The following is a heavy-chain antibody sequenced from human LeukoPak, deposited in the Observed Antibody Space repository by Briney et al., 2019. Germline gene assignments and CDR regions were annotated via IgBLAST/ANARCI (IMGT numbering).Heavy chain of an antibody. CDR3: ARGRGNIVVVVSYFDY. Sequence: GASVKVSCKASGYTFTGYYMHWVRQAPGQGLEWMGRINPNSGGTNYAQKFQGRVTMTRDTSISTAYMELSRLRSEDTAVYYCARGRGNIVVVVSYFDYWGQGTLVTVSS. CDR2: INPNSGGT. V-gene: IGHV1-2*06. J-gene: IGHJ4*02. CDR1: GYTFTGYY. D-gene: IGHD2-21*01.